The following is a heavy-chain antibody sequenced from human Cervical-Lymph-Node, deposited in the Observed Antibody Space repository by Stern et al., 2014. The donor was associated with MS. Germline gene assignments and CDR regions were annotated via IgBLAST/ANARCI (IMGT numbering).Heavy chain of an antibody. V-gene: IGHV3-21*01. Sequence: EVQLVESGGGLVKPGGSLRLSCAASGFTFSSYSMNWVRQAPGKGLEWVSSISRSSGHIYYADSVKDLFHISRDNAKNSLYLQMNSLRAEDTAVYYCARVCDHNWNDIYYYYGMDVWGQGTTVTVSS. D-gene: IGHD1-20*01. J-gene: IGHJ6*02. CDR2: ISRSSGHI. CDR3: ARVCDHNWNDIYYYYGMDV. CDR1: GFTFSSYS.